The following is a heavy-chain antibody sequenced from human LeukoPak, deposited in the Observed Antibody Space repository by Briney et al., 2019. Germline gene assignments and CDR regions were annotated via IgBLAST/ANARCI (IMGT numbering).Heavy chain of an antibody. CDR3: ARVGTTFKDY. CDR2: IGSSSNTI. Sequence: GGSLRLSCTVSGITFSNYAMDWVRQAPGKGLEWVAYIGSSSNTIFYADSVKARFTIFRDNAKNSLYLQMNNLRDEDTAVYYCARVGTTFKDYWGQGTLVTVSS. J-gene: IGHJ4*02. D-gene: IGHD2/OR15-2a*01. V-gene: IGHV3-48*02. CDR1: GITFSNYA.